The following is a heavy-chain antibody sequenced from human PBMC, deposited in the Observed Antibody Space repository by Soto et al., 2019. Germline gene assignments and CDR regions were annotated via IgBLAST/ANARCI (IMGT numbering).Heavy chain of an antibody. V-gene: IGHV4-39*01. Sequence: QLQLQESGPGLVKPSETLSLTCSVSGDSISSNNYYCGWIRQPPGKGLEWIGSIHYTGSTHYNPYIMIGVTMYVDTSKTQFSLKLSSVTAADTAVYYCARNPGYAVPTVYATHYFNYWGQGILVTVST. CDR1: GDSISSNNYY. CDR3: ARNPGYAVPTVYATHYFNY. D-gene: IGHD2-8*01. CDR2: IHYTGST. J-gene: IGHJ4*02.